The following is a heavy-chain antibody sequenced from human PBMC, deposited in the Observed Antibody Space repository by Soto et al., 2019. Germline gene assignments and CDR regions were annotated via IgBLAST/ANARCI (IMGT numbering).Heavy chain of an antibody. J-gene: IGHJ4*02. CDR1: GFTVSNNH. V-gene: IGHV3-53*01. Sequence: VQLLESGGGLIQPGGSLRLSCAASGFTVSNNHMTWVRQAAGKGLELVSFVHGGGSTSYADSVKGRFTISRYNSKNTLYLQMDSLRAEDTAIYYCAGRLTTAASLDYWGRGTLVTVPS. CDR3: AGRLTTAASLDY. D-gene: IGHD3-16*01. CDR2: VHGGGST.